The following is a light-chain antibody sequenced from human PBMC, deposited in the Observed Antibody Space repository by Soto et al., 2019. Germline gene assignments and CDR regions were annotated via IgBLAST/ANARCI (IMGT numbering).Light chain of an antibody. CDR3: QKYNGGPFT. V-gene: IGKV1-27*01. CDR2: TSS. J-gene: IGKJ3*01. CDR1: QGIRVH. Sequence: QMTQSPPSVSASVGDRVTIPGRATQGIRVHLAWYLQKPGKVPLLLIQTSSPLQSGVTSRLSATGFGTDFTLTINSLQPEDVGIYYCQKYNGGPFTFGAGTTVEVK.